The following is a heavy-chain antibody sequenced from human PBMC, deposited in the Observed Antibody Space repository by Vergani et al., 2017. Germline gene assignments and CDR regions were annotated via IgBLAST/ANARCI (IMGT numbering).Heavy chain of an antibody. D-gene: IGHD3-10*01. CDR1: GYTFTGYY. V-gene: IGHV1-2*02. CDR2: INPNSGGT. Sequence: QVQLVQSGAEVKKPGASVKVSCKASGYTFTGYYMHWVRQAPGQGLEWVGWINPNSGGTNYAQKFQGRVTMTRDTSISTAYMELIRLRSDDTAVYYCAVTRLRGVHRSWPPYDYWGQGTLVTVSS. J-gene: IGHJ4*02. CDR3: AVTRLRGVHRSWPPYDY.